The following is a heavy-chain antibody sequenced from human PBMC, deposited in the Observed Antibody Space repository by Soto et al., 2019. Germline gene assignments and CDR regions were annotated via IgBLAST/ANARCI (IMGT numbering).Heavy chain of an antibody. CDR2: LSDSGGSI. J-gene: IGHJ4*02. D-gene: IGHD6-13*01. Sequence: GGSLTPSCTASGFTFSSHAMTWVRQAPGKGLEWVSGLSDSGGSIYYADSVKGRFTIFRDNSMNTLYLQMNTLRAEDTAVYYCAKVSSSWYAGFFDLWGQGT. CDR1: GFTFSSHA. V-gene: IGHV3-23*01. CDR3: AKVSSSWYAGFFDL.